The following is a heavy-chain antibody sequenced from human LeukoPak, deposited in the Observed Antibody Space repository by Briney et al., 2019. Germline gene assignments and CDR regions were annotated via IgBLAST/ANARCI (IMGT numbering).Heavy chain of an antibody. CDR3: ARGRHDYGDYDY. CDR2: IWYDGSKK. J-gene: IGHJ4*02. Sequence: PGRSLRLSCAASGFTFSSYGMHWVRQAPGKGLEWVAVIWYDGSKKYYADSVKGRFTISRDNSKNTLYLQMNSLRAEDTAVYYCARGRHDYGDYDYWGQGTLVTVSS. D-gene: IGHD4-17*01. CDR1: GFTFSSYG. V-gene: IGHV3-33*01.